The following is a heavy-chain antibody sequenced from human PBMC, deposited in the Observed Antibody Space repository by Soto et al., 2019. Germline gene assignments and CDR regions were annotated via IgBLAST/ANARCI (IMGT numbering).Heavy chain of an antibody. V-gene: IGHV3-7*03. J-gene: IGHJ6*02. D-gene: IGHD1-1*01. CDR2: IKQDGSEK. CDR1: GFTFSSYW. CDR3: ARDSLPGTYYGTDV. Sequence: EVQLVESGGGLVQPGGSLRLSCAASGFTFSSYWMSWVRQAPGKGLEWVANIKQDGSEKYYVDSVKGRFTISRDNAKNSLYLQMNSLRAEDTAVYYCARDSLPGTYYGTDVWGQGTTVTVSS.